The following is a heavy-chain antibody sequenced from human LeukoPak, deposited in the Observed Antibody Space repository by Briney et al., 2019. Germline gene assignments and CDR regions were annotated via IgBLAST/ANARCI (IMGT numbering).Heavy chain of an antibody. V-gene: IGHV3-23*01. J-gene: IGHJ4*02. Sequence: PGGSLRLSCAASGFTFSSYAMSWVRQAPGKGLEWVSAISGSGGSTYYADSAKGRFTISRDNSGNTLYLQMNSLRAEDTAIYFCAKDLNYAFDYWGQGAVVTVSS. CDR1: GFTFSSYA. D-gene: IGHD1-7*01. CDR3: AKDLNYAFDY. CDR2: ISGSGGST.